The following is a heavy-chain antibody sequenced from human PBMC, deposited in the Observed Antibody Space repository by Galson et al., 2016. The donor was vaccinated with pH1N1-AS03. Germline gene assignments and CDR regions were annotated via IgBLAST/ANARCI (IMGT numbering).Heavy chain of an antibody. CDR1: GGTFNSFA. J-gene: IGHJ6*02. V-gene: IGHV1-69*13. Sequence: SVKVSCKASGGTFNSFAISWVRRAHGQGLEWMGGVFPMFGATDYAEKFQDRITITADAPTYTAHMELRSLRSEDTAVYYCAREKLEQGELTYDNYGLDVWGQGTSVPVSS. CDR3: AREKLEQGELTYDNYGLDV. CDR2: VFPMFGAT. D-gene: IGHD1-7*01.